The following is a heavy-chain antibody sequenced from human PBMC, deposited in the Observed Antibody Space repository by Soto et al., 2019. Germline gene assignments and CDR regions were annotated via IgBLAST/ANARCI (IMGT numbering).Heavy chain of an antibody. Sequence: SETLSLTCTVSGGSISSYYWSWIRQPPGKGLEWIGYIYYSGSTNYNPSLKSRVTISVDTSKNQFSLKLSSVTAADTAVYYCARGEGFLEWLLYDYWGQGTLVPVSS. CDR1: GGSISSYY. D-gene: IGHD3-3*01. CDR3: ARGEGFLEWLLYDY. CDR2: IYYSGST. V-gene: IGHV4-59*01. J-gene: IGHJ4*02.